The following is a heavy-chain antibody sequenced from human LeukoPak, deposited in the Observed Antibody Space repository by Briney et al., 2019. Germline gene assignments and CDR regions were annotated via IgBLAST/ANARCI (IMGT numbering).Heavy chain of an antibody. J-gene: IGHJ4*02. CDR1: GGSISSSSYY. V-gene: IGHV4-39*07. Sequence: SETLSLTCTVSGGSISSSSYYWDWIRQPPGKGLEWIGSIYYSGSTYYNPSLKSRVTISVDTSKNQFSLKLSSVTAADTAVYYCARDLEYSSSLSYFDYWGQGTLVTVSS. CDR2: IYYSGST. D-gene: IGHD6-13*01. CDR3: ARDLEYSSSLSYFDY.